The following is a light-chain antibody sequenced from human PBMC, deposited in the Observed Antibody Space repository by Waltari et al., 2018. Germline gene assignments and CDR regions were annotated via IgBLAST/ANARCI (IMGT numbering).Light chain of an antibody. CDR1: KSVLHGSNNRNY. CDR2: LAS. CDR3: QQYYNTPLT. Sequence: DIVITQSPDSLAVSLGERATNYCKSSKSVLHGSNNRNYLAWYQQRPGQSPKLLISLASTRESGVPERFSGSGSGTDFTLTITSLQAEDVATYYCQQYYNTPLTFGGGTKVVIK. J-gene: IGKJ4*01. V-gene: IGKV4-1*01.